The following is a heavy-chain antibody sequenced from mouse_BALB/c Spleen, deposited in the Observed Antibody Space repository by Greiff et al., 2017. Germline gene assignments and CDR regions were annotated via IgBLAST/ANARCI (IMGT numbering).Heavy chain of an antibody. V-gene: IGHV1-63*02. CDR3: ARDPGEGEYAMDY. J-gene: IGHJ4*01. CDR1: GYTFTNYW. CDR2: IYPGGGYT. Sequence: QVQLQQSGAELVRPGTSVKISCKASGYTFTNYWLGWVKQRPGHGLEWIGDIYPGGGYTNYNEKFKGKATLTADTSSSTAYMQLSSLTSEDSAVYVCARDPGEGEYAMDYWGQGTSVTVSS.